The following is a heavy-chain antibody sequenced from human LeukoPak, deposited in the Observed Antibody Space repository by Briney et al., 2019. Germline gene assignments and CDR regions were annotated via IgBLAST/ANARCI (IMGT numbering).Heavy chain of an antibody. D-gene: IGHD3-10*01. Sequence: SETLSLTCTVSGGSISSSNYYWGWIRQPPGKGLEWIGNIYYSGITYYNPSLKSRVTISVDTSKIQFSLKLSSVTAADTAVYYCARQGALGSGYFDNWGQGTLVTVSS. J-gene: IGHJ4*02. CDR2: IYYSGIT. V-gene: IGHV4-39*01. CDR3: ARQGALGSGYFDN. CDR1: GGSISSSNYY.